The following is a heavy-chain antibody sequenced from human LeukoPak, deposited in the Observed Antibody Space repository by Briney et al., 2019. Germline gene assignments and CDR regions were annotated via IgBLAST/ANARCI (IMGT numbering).Heavy chain of an antibody. CDR1: GYTFTGYY. J-gene: IGHJ4*02. CDR2: IIPILGIA. V-gene: IGHV1-69*10. CDR3: ARDPDCGGDCEQGGY. D-gene: IGHD2-21*02. Sequence: GASVKVSCKASGYTFTGYYMHWVRQAPGQGLEWMGRIIPILGIANYAQKFQGRVTITADKSTSTAYMELSSLRSEDTAVYYCARDPDCGGDCEQGGYWGQGTLVTVSS.